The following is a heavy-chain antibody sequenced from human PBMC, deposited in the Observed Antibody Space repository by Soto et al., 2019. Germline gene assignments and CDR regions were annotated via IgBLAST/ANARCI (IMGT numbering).Heavy chain of an antibody. V-gene: IGHV4-59*01. CDR2: IYYSGST. J-gene: IGHJ6*02. CDR3: ALDRAAAGHYYGMDV. D-gene: IGHD6-13*01. Sequence: PSETLSLTCTVSGGSISSYYWSWIRQPPGKGLEWIGYIYYSGSTNYNPSLKSRVTISVDTSKNQFSLKLSSVTAADTAVYYCALDRAAAGHYYGMDVWGQGTTVTVSS. CDR1: GGSISSYY.